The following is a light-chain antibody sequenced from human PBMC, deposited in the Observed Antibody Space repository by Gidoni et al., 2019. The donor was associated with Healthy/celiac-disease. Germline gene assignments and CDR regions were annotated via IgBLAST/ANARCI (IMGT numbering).Light chain of an antibody. CDR3: QQYGSSPSWT. CDR1: QSVSSSY. Sequence: EIVLTQSPGTLSLSPGERATLSCRASQSVSSSYLAWYQQKPGQAPRLLIYGASSRATGIPDRFSGSGSGTDFTLTISRLDPEDFAVYYCQQYGSSPSWTFGQXTKVEIK. CDR2: GAS. V-gene: IGKV3-20*01. J-gene: IGKJ1*01.